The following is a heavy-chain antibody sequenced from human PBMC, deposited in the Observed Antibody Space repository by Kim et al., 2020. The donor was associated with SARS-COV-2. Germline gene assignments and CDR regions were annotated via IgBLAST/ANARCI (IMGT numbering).Heavy chain of an antibody. V-gene: IGHV3-30*02. CDR3: TNEGEGVPKKYAFDS. Sequence: ADSVKGRFTTSRDNSKNTLNLQMTSLRAEDTAIYYCTNEGEGVPKKYAFDSWGQGTMVTVSS. J-gene: IGHJ3*02. D-gene: IGHD3-10*01.